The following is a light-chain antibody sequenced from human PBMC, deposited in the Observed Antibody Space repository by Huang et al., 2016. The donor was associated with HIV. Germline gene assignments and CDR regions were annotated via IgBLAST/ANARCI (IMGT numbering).Light chain of an antibody. Sequence: IVLTQSPATLSWYPGERVTLSCRASQSVGNYIAWYQKHPGQSPKLLIYDTANRATGNPGRFSGSGSGTDFTLTISSLQSEDFAVYYCQQRSSGVTFGGGTKVQVK. V-gene: IGKV3-11*01. CDR1: QSVGNY. J-gene: IGKJ4*01. CDR2: DTA. CDR3: QQRSSGVT.